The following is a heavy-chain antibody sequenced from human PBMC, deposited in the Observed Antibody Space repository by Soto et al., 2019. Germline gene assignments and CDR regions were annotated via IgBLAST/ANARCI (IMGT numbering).Heavy chain of an antibody. V-gene: IGHV1-18*01. CDR3: ARDIVVVPAATPSFVDF. J-gene: IGHJ4*02. Sequence: GASVKVSCKTSGYTFTSYGISWLRQAPGQGLEWMGWISTYNGNTNYTQKLQGRVTMTTDTSTSTAYMELRSLRSDDTAVYYCARDIVVVPAATPSFVDFWGQGTLVTVSS. D-gene: IGHD2-2*02. CDR1: GYTFTSYG. CDR2: ISTYNGNT.